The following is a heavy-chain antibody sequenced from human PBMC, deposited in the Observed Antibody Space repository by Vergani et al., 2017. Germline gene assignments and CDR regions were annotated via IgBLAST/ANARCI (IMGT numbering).Heavy chain of an antibody. D-gene: IGHD2-2*02. J-gene: IGHJ4*02. V-gene: IGHV1-69*01. CDR3: ARERDCSSTSCYTNYFDY. CDR1: GGTFSSYA. Sequence: QVQLVQSGAEVKKPGSSVKVSCKASGGTFSSYAISWVRQAPGQGLEWMGGIIPIFGTANYAQKFQGRVTITADESTSTAYMELSSLRSEDTAVYYCARERDCSSTSCYTNYFDYWGQGTLVTVSS. CDR2: IIPIFGTA.